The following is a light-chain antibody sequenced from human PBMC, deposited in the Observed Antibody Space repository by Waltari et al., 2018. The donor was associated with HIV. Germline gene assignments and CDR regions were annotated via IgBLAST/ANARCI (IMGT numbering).Light chain of an antibody. J-gene: IGLJ3*02. CDR3: CSDAGSSNGV. CDR1: SSDVGHYNL. Sequence: QSALTQPASVSGSPGQSITISCTGSSSDVGHYNLVSWYQQHPGKAPKLMIYEGINRRSGVSNGCSGAKSGNTASLTISGRQAEDEADYYCCSDAGSSNGVFGGGTKLTVL. CDR2: EGI. V-gene: IGLV2-23*01.